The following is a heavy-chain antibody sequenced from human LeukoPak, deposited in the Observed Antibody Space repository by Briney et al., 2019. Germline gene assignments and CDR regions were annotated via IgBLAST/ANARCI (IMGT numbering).Heavy chain of an antibody. V-gene: IGHV1-46*01. CDR3: ARGPYGGDYYDSSGTLGTLDY. J-gene: IGHJ4*02. CDR1: GYTFTSYY. Sequence: ASVKVSCKASGYTFTSYYMHWVRQAPGQGLEWMGIINPSGGSTSYAQKFQGRVTMTRDMSTSTVYMELSSLRSEDTAVYYCARGPYGGDYYDSSGTLGTLDYWGQGTLVTVSS. CDR2: INPSGGST. D-gene: IGHD3-22*01.